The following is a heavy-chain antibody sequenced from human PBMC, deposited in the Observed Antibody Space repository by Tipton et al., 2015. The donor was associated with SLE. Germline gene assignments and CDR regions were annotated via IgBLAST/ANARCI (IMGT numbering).Heavy chain of an antibody. CDR2: IGTAGDT. J-gene: IGHJ6*03. Sequence: SLRLSCAASGFTFSSYDMHWVRQATGKGLEWVSAIGTAGDTYYPGSVKGRFTISRENAKNSLYLQMNSLRAGDTAVYYCARGEVVITSAQGYYYYMDVWGKGTTVTVSS. D-gene: IGHD3-22*01. CDR1: GFTFSSYD. V-gene: IGHV3-13*04. CDR3: ARGEVVITSAQGYYYYMDV.